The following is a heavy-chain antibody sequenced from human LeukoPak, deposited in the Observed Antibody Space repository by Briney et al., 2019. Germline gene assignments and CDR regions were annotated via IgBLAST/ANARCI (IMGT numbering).Heavy chain of an antibody. D-gene: IGHD3-22*01. CDR1: GGSISSSSYY. V-gene: IGHV4-39*01. Sequence: SETLSLTCTVSGGSISSSSYYWGWIRQPPGKGLEWIGSIYYSGSTYYNPSLKSRVTISVDTSKNQFSLKLSSVTAADTAVYYCASSHYYDSSGYFLIWFDPWGQGTLVTVSS. J-gene: IGHJ5*02. CDR3: ASSHYYDSSGYFLIWFDP. CDR2: IYYSGST.